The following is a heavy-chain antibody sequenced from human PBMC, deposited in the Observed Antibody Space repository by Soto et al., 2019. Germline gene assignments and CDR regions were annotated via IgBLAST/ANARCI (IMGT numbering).Heavy chain of an antibody. V-gene: IGHV1-18*01. J-gene: IGHJ3*02. Sequence: ASVKVSCKASGYTFTSYGISWVRQAPGQGLEWMGWISAYNGNTNYAQKLQGRVTMTTDTSTSTAYMEGRSLRSDDTAVYYCARDPRLGQQLVHDASDIWGQGTMVTV. CDR2: ISAYNGNT. CDR1: GYTFTSYG. D-gene: IGHD6-13*01. CDR3: ARDPRLGQQLVHDASDI.